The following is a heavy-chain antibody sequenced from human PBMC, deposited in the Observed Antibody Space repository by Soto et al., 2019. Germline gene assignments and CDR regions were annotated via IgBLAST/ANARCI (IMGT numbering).Heavy chain of an antibody. D-gene: IGHD2-21*02. CDR2: IWYDESKK. CDR3: ARGPHIVVVTAIDY. CDR1: GFTFIDYG. J-gene: IGHJ4*02. Sequence: GGSLRLSCAASGFTFIDYGMHWVRQAPGKGLEWVAVIWYDESKKYYVDSVKDRFTISRDNSKNTVYLQMNSLRAEDTAVYYCARGPHIVVVTAIDYWGQGTLVTVSS. V-gene: IGHV3-33*01.